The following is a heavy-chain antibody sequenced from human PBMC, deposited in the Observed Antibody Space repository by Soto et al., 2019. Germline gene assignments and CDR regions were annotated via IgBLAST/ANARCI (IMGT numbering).Heavy chain of an antibody. D-gene: IGHD1-26*01. CDR3: SGAEGPDTAYFSLY. V-gene: IGHV1-69*05. CDR1: GGSVSSDP. J-gene: IGHJ4*02. Sequence: SVKVSCKASGGSVSSDPISWVRQAPGQGLEWMGGIIPIFGSPTYAQRFQGRFTISRDTSNGIAYLQMNSLNIEDSAVYYCSGAEGPDTAYFSLYWGQGTPVTVSS. CDR2: IIPIFGSP.